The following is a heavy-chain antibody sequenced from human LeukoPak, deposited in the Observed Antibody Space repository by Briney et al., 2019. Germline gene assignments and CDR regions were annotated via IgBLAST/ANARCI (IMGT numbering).Heavy chain of an antibody. Sequence: GASVKVSCKASGYTFTNSYMHWVRQAPGQGLEWMGIINPDSGSTTHANKFRGRVAITTDMSTSTVYMELSSLTYEDTAVYYCAREYSSSSGADYWGQGTLITVSS. J-gene: IGHJ4*02. D-gene: IGHD6-6*01. V-gene: IGHV1-46*01. CDR3: AREYSSSSGADY. CDR1: GYTFTNSY. CDR2: INPDSGST.